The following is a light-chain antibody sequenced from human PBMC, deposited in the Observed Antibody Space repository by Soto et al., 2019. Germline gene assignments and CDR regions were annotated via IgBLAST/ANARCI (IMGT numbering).Light chain of an antibody. CDR2: DDS. Sequence: SYELTQPPSVSVAPGQTATITCGGSNIGSKSVHWYQQKPGQAPVLVVFDDSDRPSGIPGRFSCSNFGETATLTISGVEAGDEADYYCQVWDRSSDHWVFGGGTKLTVL. CDR3: QVWDRSSDHWV. CDR1: NIGSKS. J-gene: IGLJ3*02. V-gene: IGLV3-21*02.